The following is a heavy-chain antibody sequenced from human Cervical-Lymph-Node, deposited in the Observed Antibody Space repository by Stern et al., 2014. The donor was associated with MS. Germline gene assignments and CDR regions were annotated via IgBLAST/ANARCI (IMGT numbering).Heavy chain of an antibody. CDR3: AKEGIAVASFDY. D-gene: IGHD6-19*01. CDR1: GFTFSLYA. J-gene: IGHJ4*02. Sequence: EMQLVESGGDLAQPGGSLRLSCAVSGFTFSLYAMSWVRQAPGKGLEWVSAISGTDSITYYAETVKGRFPISRDNSKYTLYLQMNNLRAEDTAVYYCAKEGIAVASFDYWGQGTLVTVSS. V-gene: IGHV3-23*04. CDR2: ISGTDSIT.